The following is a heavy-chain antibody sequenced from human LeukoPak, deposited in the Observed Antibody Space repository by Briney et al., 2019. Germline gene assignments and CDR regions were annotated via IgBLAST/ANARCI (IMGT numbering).Heavy chain of an antibody. Sequence: PGESLKISCKASGYKFTSHWIAWVRQMPGKGLEWMGMIYPGHSDTRYSPSFRGQVTISADESSTTAFLQWSGLKASDTAKYYCARGNGETFFDWFDPWGQGTQVTVSS. CDR1: GYKFTSHW. J-gene: IGHJ5*02. CDR3: ARGNGETFFDWFDP. CDR2: IYPGHSDT. D-gene: IGHD2-8*01. V-gene: IGHV5-51*01.